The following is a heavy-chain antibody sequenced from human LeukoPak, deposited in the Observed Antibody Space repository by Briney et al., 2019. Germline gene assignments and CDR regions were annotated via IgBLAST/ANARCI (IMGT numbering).Heavy chain of an antibody. V-gene: IGHV4-4*07. CDR1: GGPISSYY. J-gene: IGHJ5*02. Sequence: PSETLSLTCTVSGGPISSYYWSWIRQPAGKGLEWIGRIYTSGSTNYNPSLKSRVTMSVDTSKNQFSLKLSSVTAADTAVYYCARVVVVAATPSVWFDRWGQGTLVTVSS. CDR3: ARVVVVAATPSVWFDR. CDR2: IYTSGST. D-gene: IGHD2-15*01.